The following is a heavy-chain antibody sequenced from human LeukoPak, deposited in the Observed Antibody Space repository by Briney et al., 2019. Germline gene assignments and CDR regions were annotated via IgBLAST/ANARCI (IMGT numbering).Heavy chain of an antibody. CDR3: AIPLLWSDPFDY. CDR1: GYTFTGYY. V-gene: IGHV1-2*06. D-gene: IGHD3-10*01. CDR2: INPNSGGT. J-gene: IGHJ4*02. Sequence: ASVKVSCKASGYTFTGYYMHWVRQAPGQGLEWMGRINPNSGGTNYAQKFQGRVTMTRDTSISTAYMELSRLRSDDTAVYYCAIPLLWSDPFDYWGQGTLVTVSS.